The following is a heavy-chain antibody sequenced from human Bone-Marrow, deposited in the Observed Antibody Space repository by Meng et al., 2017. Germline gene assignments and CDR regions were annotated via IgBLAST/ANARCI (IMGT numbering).Heavy chain of an antibody. CDR2: ISYDGSNK. CDR3: AREGVGGYGLASGGLFDY. V-gene: IGHV3-30*01. Sequence: GESLKISCAASGFTFSSYAMHWVRQAPGKGLEWVAVISYDGSNKYYADSVKGRFTISRDNSKNTLYLQMNSLRAEDTAVYYCAREGVGGYGLASGGLFDYWGQGTLVTVS. CDR1: GFTFSSYA. D-gene: IGHD3-10*01. J-gene: IGHJ4*02.